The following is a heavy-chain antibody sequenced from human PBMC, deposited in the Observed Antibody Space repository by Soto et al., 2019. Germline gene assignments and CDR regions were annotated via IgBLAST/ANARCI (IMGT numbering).Heavy chain of an antibody. D-gene: IGHD3-9*01. Sequence: QVLLQESGPGLVQPSGTLSLSCVVSGVSIGSNYYWGWVRQSPGKGLEWLGDMSHIGSVNSNPSLNSLVTTSMDQSQNPSSLKLTSVPAAATAVYYCATSLVWSAIDYWGQGTLVIVSS. J-gene: IGHJ4*02. V-gene: IGHV4-4*02. CDR3: ATSLVWSAIDY. CDR1: GVSIGSNYY. CDR2: MSHIGSV.